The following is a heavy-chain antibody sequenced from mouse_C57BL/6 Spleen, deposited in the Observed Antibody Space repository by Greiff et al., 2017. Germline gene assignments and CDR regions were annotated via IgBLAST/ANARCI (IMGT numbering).Heavy chain of an antibody. J-gene: IGHJ2*01. D-gene: IGHD1-1*01. CDR2: IYPGDGDT. CDR3: ARVYGSSFDY. Sequence: VQLQQSGPELVQPGASVKISCTASGYAFSSSWMNWVKQRPGKGLEWIGRIYPGDGDTNYNGKVKGKATLTADKSSSTAYMQLSSLTSEDSAVYFCARVYGSSFDYWGQGTTLTVSS. V-gene: IGHV1-82*01. CDR1: GYAFSSSW.